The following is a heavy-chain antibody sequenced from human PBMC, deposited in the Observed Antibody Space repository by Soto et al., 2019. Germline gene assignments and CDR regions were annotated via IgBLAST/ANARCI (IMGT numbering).Heavy chain of an antibody. V-gene: IGHV4-34*01. J-gene: IGHJ6*02. CDR3: ARAGYSSSWSTYYYYYGMDV. D-gene: IGHD6-13*01. CDR2: INHSGST. Sequence: QVQLQQWGAGLLKPSETLSLTCAVYGGSFSGYYWSWIRQPPGKGLEWIGEINHSGSTNYNPSLKSRVTISVDTSKNQFSLKLSSVTAADTAVYYCARAGYSSSWSTYYYYYGMDVWGQGTTVTASS. CDR1: GGSFSGYY.